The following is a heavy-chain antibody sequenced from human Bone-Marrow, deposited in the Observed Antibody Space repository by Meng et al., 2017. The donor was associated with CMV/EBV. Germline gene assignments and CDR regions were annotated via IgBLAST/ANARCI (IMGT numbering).Heavy chain of an antibody. CDR1: GFTFSILG. CDR3: AKTYYDFRSGYKGPFDY. D-gene: IGHD3-3*01. V-gene: IGHV3-30*02. CDR2: IRYDGSNN. J-gene: IGHJ4*02. Sequence: GGSLRLSCATSGFTFSILGMDWVRQGPGKGLEWVVFIRYDGSNNYYADSVKGRFTISRYNSKNTLYLQRNSLRAEDTAVYNCAKTYYDFRSGYKGPFDYWGQGTLVTVSS.